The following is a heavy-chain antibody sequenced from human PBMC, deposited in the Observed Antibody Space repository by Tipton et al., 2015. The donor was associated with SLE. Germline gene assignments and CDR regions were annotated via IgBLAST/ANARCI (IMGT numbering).Heavy chain of an antibody. J-gene: IGHJ1*01. Sequence: QVQLVQSGAEVKKPGASVRVSCKTSGSSFSGHDIHWVRQASGQGLEWMGWLSPRSGNTGYAQNFQGRVTLTWDTSTRTAYMELGSLMSKDTAVYYCTSAPGAESFRHWGQGSLVTVSA. V-gene: IGHV1-8*01. CDR2: LSPRSGNT. CDR1: GSSFSGHD. CDR3: TSAPGAESFRH.